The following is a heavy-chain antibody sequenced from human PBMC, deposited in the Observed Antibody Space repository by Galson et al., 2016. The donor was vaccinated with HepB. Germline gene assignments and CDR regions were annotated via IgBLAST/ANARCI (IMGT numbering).Heavy chain of an antibody. V-gene: IGHV4-61*01. CDR1: GPSVSSGNYY. J-gene: IGHJ5*02. D-gene: IGHD4-11*01. CDR2: MYYGGSF. CDR3: ASLTVTTFRGWFDA. Sequence: SETLSLTCTVPGPSVSSGNYYWSWIRQPPGKGLEYIGYMYYGGSFNYNPALKSRATISLDTSKQQFSLNLSSVTAADTAIYYCASLTVTTFRGWFDAWGQGTLVTVSS.